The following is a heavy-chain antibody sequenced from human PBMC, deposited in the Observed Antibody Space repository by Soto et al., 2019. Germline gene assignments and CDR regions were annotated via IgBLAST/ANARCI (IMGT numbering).Heavy chain of an antibody. CDR2: IYYSGST. V-gene: IGHV4-39*01. CDR3: ARRAEAAAGKVSFDY. D-gene: IGHD6-13*01. J-gene: IGHJ4*02. Sequence: KPSETLSLTCTVSGGSISSSSYYWGWIRQPPGKGLEWIGSIYYSGSTYYSPSLKSRVTISVDTSKNQFSLKLSSVTAADTAVYYCARRAEAAAGKVSFDYWGQGTLVTVSS. CDR1: GGSISSSSYY.